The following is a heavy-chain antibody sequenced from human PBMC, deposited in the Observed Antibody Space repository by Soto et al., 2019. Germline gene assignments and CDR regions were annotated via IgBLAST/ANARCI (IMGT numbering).Heavy chain of an antibody. CDR3: AVTYYDFWSGYSFNDY. J-gene: IGHJ4*02. Sequence: PSETLSLTCTVSGGSISSSSYYWGWIRQPPGTGLEWIGSIYYSGSTYYNPSLKSRVTISVDTSKNQFSLKLSSVTAADTAVYYXAVTYYDFWSGYSFNDYWGQGTLVTVSS. CDR2: IYYSGST. CDR1: GGSISSSSYY. V-gene: IGHV4-39*01. D-gene: IGHD3-3*01.